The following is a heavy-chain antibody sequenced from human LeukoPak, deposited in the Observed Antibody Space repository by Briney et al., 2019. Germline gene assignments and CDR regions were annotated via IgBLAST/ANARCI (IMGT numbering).Heavy chain of an antibody. CDR1: GFTFSSYW. J-gene: IGHJ5*02. CDR3: ARGGYCSSTSCRREYNWFDP. CDR2: IKQDGSEK. V-gene: IGHV3-7*01. D-gene: IGHD2-2*01. Sequence: PGGSLRLSCAASGFTFSSYWMSWVRQAPGKGLEWVANIKQDGSEKYYVDSVKGRFTISRDNAKNTLYLQMNSLRAEDTAVYYCARGGYCSSTSCRREYNWFDPWGQGTLVTVSS.